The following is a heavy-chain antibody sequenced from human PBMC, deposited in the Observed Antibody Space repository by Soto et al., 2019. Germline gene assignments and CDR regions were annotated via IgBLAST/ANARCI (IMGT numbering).Heavy chain of an antibody. CDR2: TSDDARNT. J-gene: IGHJ4*02. CDR1: GFTFSSHA. Sequence: GGSLRLSCAASGFTFSSHAMHWVRQTPGKGLEWVAVTSDDARNTYYADSVKGRFTISRDNSKNTLYLQMNSLRAEDTAVYFCARGLVYYYDSSGYIYWGQGTLVTVSS. CDR3: ARGLVYYYDSSGYIY. V-gene: IGHV3-30*04. D-gene: IGHD3-22*01.